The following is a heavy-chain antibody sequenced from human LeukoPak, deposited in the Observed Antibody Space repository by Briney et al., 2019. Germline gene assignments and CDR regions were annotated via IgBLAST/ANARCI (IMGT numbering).Heavy chain of an antibody. Sequence: SETLSLTCTVSGFSISSYYWSWIRQAPGKGLEWIGYINSSGSNNYNPSLKSLVTISVDTSKNQFSLKLSSVTAADKAVYYCARSPGMPPPYYDFWSGYFGANWFDPWGQGTLVTVSS. CDR2: INSSGSN. CDR1: GFSISSYY. D-gene: IGHD3-3*01. V-gene: IGHV4-4*08. J-gene: IGHJ5*02. CDR3: ARSPGMPPPYYDFWSGYFGANWFDP.